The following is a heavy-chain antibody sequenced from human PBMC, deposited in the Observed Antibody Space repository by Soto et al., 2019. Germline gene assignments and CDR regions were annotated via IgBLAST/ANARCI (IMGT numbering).Heavy chain of an antibody. Sequence: GGSLRLSCAASGFTFSSYAMSWVRQAPGKGLEWVSDIIDSGGSTYYADSVKGRFTISRDNSKSTLYLQMNSLRAEDTALYYCAKGRSYYYYYGVDVWGQGTTVTSP. J-gene: IGHJ6*02. CDR1: GFTFSSYA. CDR2: IIDSGGST. CDR3: AKGRSYYYYYGVDV. V-gene: IGHV3-23*01.